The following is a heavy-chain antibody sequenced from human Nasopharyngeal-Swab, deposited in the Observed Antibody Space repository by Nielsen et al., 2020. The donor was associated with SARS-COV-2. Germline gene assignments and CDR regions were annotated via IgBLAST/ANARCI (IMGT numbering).Heavy chain of an antibody. Sequence: GESLKISCAASGFTFSSYAISWVRQAPGKGLEWVSVISGSDYSTYYADSVKGRFTISRDNSKNTVSLQMNSLRAEDTAIYYCARATPTYSGSDFDYWGQGTLVTVSS. CDR1: GFTFSSYA. CDR2: ISGSDYST. J-gene: IGHJ4*02. V-gene: IGHV3-23*01. D-gene: IGHD1-26*01. CDR3: ARATPTYSGSDFDY.